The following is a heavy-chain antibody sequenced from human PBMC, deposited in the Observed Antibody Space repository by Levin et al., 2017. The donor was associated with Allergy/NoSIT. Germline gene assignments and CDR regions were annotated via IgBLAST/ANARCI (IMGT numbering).Heavy chain of an antibody. D-gene: IGHD3-22*01. Sequence: SETLSLTCDVSGSSINSGYYWGWIRQPPGKGLEWIGSIYHGGSTYYNPSLKSRVTISVDTYKNQFSLKLSSVTAADTAVYYCARVYYYDSSGYYFNPDFDYWGQGTLVTVSS. CDR3: ARVYYYDSSGYYFNPDFDY. V-gene: IGHV4-38-2*01. J-gene: IGHJ4*02. CDR1: GSSINSGYY. CDR2: IYHGGST.